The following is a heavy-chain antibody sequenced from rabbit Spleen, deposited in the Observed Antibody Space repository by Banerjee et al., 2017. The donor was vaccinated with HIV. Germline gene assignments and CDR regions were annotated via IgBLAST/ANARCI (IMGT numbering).Heavy chain of an antibody. D-gene: IGHD1-1*01. CDR3: ARNYVNAFDP. V-gene: IGHV1S40*01. J-gene: IGHJ2*01. CDR1: GVSFSNKVV. Sequence: QSLEESGGDLVKPGASLTLTCTASGVSFSNKVVMCWVRQAPGKGLEWIACIYAGSSGTTYYASWAKGRFTVSKTASTTVTLQMTSLTAADTATYFCARNYVNAFDPWGPGTLVTVS. CDR2: IYAGSSGTT.